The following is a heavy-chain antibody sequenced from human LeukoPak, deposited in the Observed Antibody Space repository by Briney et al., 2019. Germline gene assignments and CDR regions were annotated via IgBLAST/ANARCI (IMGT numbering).Heavy chain of an antibody. J-gene: IGHJ5*02. V-gene: IGHV1-69*13. CDR2: IIPIFGTA. CDR1: GGTFSSYA. D-gene: IGHD3-9*01. CDR3: ARESPITIFLDGGFDP. Sequence: SVKVSCKASGGTFSSYAISWVRQAPGQGLEWMGGIIPIFGTANYAQKFQGRVTITADESTSTAYMELSSLRSEDTAVYYRARESPITIFLDGGFDPWGQGTLVTVSS.